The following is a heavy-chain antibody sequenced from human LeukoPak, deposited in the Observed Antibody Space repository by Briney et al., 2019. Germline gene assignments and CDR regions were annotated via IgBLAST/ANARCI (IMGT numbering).Heavy chain of an antibody. CDR2: IRYYGSNK. Sequence: GGSLRLSCSASGFTLSSYVMHSVRQAPAKVRECGAFIRYYGSNKYYADSVKGRFTISRDNSKNTLYLQMNSLRAEDTAVYYCAKDIKPMIVVVSDFDYWAREPWSPSPQ. CDR1: GFTLSSYV. J-gene: IGHJ4*02. V-gene: IGHV3-30*02. CDR3: AKDIKPMIVVVSDFDY. D-gene: IGHD3-22*01.